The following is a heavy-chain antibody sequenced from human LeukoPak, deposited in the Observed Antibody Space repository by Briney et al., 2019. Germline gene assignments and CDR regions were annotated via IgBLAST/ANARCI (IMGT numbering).Heavy chain of an antibody. Sequence: ASVNVSCKASGYTFTSYYMHWARQAPGQGLEWMGIINPSGGSTSYAQKFQGGVTMTRDTSTSTVYMELSSLRSEDTAVYYCARGTVVTAISEDYWGQGTLVTVSS. CDR3: ARGTVVTAISEDY. D-gene: IGHD2-21*02. CDR2: INPSGGST. J-gene: IGHJ4*02. V-gene: IGHV1-46*01. CDR1: GYTFTSYY.